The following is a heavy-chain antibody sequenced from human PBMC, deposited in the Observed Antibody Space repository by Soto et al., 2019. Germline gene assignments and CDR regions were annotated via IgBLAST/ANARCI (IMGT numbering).Heavy chain of an antibody. CDR1: GGSISRGAYY. J-gene: IGHJ4*02. D-gene: IGHD2-21*01. V-gene: IGHV4-31*03. CDR2: IYYSGST. CDR3: ARSTGVVMPVAQTFEY. Sequence: SETLSLTCRVSGGSISRGAYYWNWIRQHPGKGLEWIGYIYYSGSTDYNPSLKSRVTISVDTSKDQFSLKLSSVTAADTAVYYCARSTGVVMPVAQTFEYWGQGTLVTVSS.